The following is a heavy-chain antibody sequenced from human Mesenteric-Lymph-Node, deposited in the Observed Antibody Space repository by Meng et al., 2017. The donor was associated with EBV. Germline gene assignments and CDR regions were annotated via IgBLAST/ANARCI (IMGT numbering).Heavy chain of an antibody. Sequence: QEQLQESGPGLVKPSGTLSLTCALSGGSISSSYWWIWVRQPPGKGLEWIGEIYHSGSTNYNPSLKSRVTISLDKSKNQFSLKLSSVTAADTAVYYCARAPLYGDNDWFDPWGQGTLVTVSS. D-gene: IGHD4-17*01. V-gene: IGHV4-4*02. J-gene: IGHJ5*02. CDR2: IYHSGST. CDR3: ARAPLYGDNDWFDP. CDR1: GGSISSSYW.